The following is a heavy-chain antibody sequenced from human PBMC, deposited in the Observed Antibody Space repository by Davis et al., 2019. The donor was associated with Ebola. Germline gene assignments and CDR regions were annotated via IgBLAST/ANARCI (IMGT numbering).Heavy chain of an antibody. CDR2: ISWNSGSI. Sequence: PGGSLRLSCAASGFTFDDYAMHWVRQAPGKGLEWVSGISWNSGSIGYADSVKGRFTISRDNAKNSLYLQMNSLRAEDTAVYYCARKARHHYSSSSGEIDYWGQGTLVTVSS. V-gene: IGHV3-9*01. CDR3: ARKARHHYSSSSGEIDY. J-gene: IGHJ4*02. D-gene: IGHD6-13*01. CDR1: GFTFDDYA.